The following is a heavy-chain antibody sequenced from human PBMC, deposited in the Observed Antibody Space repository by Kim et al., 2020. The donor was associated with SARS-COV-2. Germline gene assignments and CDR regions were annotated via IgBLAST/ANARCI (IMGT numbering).Heavy chain of an antibody. J-gene: IGHJ4*02. CDR1: GYSFTSYW. D-gene: IGHD6-13*01. Sequence: GESLKISCKGSGYSFTSYWISWVRQMPGKGLEWMGRIDPSDSYTNYSPSFQGHVTISADKSISTAYLQWSSLKASDTAMYYCASDIAAAGTFDYWGQGTLVTVSS. V-gene: IGHV5-10-1*01. CDR3: ASDIAAAGTFDY. CDR2: IDPSDSYT.